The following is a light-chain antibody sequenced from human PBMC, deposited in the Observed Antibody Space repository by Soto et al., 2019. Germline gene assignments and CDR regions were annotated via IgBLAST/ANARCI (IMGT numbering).Light chain of an antibody. CDR1: QGISTW. J-gene: IGKJ5*01. V-gene: IGKV1D-12*01. CDR2: GAY. Sequence: DIQMTQSPSSVSASVGDRVTITCRASQGISTWLAWYQQKPGKAPKLLIYGAYSLQSGVQSRFSGSGSGTDFTLTISNLQPEDFATHYCKQANSFPISFGQGTRLEIK. CDR3: KQANSFPIS.